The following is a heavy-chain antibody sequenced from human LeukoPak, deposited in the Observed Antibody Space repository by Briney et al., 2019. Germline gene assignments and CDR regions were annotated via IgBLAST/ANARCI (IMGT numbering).Heavy chain of an antibody. V-gene: IGHV4-38-2*02. Sequence: PSETLSLTCAVSGYSISSGYYWGWIRQPPGKGLEWIGEINHSGSTNYNPSLKSRVTISVDTSKNQFSLKLSSVTAADTAVYYCAREVLDYWGQGTLVTVSS. CDR1: GYSISSGYY. CDR3: AREVLDY. CDR2: INHSGST. J-gene: IGHJ4*02.